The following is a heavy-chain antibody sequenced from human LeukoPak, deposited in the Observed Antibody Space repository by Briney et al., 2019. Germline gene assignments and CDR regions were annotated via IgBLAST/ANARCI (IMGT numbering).Heavy chain of an antibody. J-gene: IGHJ6*03. Sequence: GGSLRLSCAASGFTFSSYWMSWVRQAPGKGLEWVANIKQDGSEKYYVDSVKGRFTISRDNAKNSLYLQMNSLRAEDTAVYYCARVTRVRSVTMYYYYYYYMDVWGKGTTVTVSS. CDR1: GFTFSSYW. CDR3: ARVTRVRSVTMYYYYYYYMDV. V-gene: IGHV3-7*03. D-gene: IGHD4-11*01. CDR2: IKQDGSEK.